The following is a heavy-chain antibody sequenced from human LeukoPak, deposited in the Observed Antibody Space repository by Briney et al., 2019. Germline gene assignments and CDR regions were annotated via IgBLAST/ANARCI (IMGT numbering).Heavy chain of an antibody. CDR1: GGSISSSSYY. CDR3: ARLVVAATVDY. V-gene: IGHV4-39*01. Sequence: SSETLSLTCTVSGGSISSSSYYWGWIRQPPGKGLEWIGSIYYSGSTYYNPSLKSRVTISVDTSKNQFSLKLSSVTAADTAVYYCARLVVAATVDYWGQGTLVTVSS. D-gene: IGHD2-15*01. J-gene: IGHJ4*02. CDR2: IYYSGST.